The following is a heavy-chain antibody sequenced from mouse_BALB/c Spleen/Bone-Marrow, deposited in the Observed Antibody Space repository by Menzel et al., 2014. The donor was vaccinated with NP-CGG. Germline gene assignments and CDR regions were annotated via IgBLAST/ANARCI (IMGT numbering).Heavy chain of an antibody. CDR2: IEPPYIYT. V-gene: IGHV1-69*02. D-gene: IGHD1-1*01. CDR1: GYTFTDDW. Sequence: QVHVKQSGAAVVSPGSLVKVLFKASGYTFTDDWMQWVKQRPGQGLEWIGEIEPPYIYTNHNQDFKGKATLTVDKSSSTAYRQLSSLTSEDSAVYYCARGRTTVVSDYWGQGTSLTVSS. CDR3: ARGRTTVVSDY. J-gene: IGHJ2*02.